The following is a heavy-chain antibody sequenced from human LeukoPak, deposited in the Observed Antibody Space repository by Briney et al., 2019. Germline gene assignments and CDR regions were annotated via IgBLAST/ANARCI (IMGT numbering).Heavy chain of an antibody. CDR1: GGSISISS. Sequence: SETVSLTCTVSGGSISISSWSWIRQPPGKGLEWIGYIYDSGSTNYNPSLKSRVTMSIDTSKNQFSLKLSSVTAADTAVYYCARQTASGWYPFDHWGQGTLVTVSS. CDR3: ARQTASGWYPFDH. CDR2: IYDSGST. J-gene: IGHJ4*02. D-gene: IGHD6-19*01. V-gene: IGHV4-59*08.